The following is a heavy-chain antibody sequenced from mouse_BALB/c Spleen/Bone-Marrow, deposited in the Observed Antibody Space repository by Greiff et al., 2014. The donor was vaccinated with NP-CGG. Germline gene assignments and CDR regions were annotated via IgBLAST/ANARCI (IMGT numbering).Heavy chain of an antibody. CDR1: GYTFTSYD. D-gene: IGHD2-3*01. J-gene: IGHJ4*01. CDR2: IFPGDNST. Sequence: VQLQQSGAELVKPGASVKLSCKASGYTFTSYDINWVRQRPEQGLEGIGWIFPGDNSTKYNEKFKGKATLTTDKSSSTAYMQLSRLTSEDSAVYFCAHDGLLPGMDYWGQGTSVTVSS. CDR3: AHDGLLPGMDY. V-gene: IGHV1S56*01.